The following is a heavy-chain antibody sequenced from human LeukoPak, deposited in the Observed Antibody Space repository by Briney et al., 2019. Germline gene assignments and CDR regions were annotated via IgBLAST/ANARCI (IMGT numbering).Heavy chain of an antibody. Sequence: ASVKVSCKASGYRFTNYGVTWVRQAPGQALEWMGWISTYNGNTNSAQKFQGRITMTTDSSTSTAFMELRSLRSDDTAMYYCMRELGRLSRTYFDYWGHGTLVTVSS. CDR1: GYRFTNYG. J-gene: IGHJ4*01. CDR3: MRELGRLSRTYFDY. CDR2: ISTYNGNT. V-gene: IGHV1-18*01. D-gene: IGHD1-1*01.